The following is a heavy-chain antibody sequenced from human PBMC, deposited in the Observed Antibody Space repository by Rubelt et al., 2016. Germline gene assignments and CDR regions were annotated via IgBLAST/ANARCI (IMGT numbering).Heavy chain of an antibody. CDR3: AHFDSPGIAAPS. J-gene: IGHJ5*02. CDR1: GFSLSTGGVG. Sequence: QITLKESGPTLVRPTQTLTLTCTFSGFSLSTGGVGVGWIRQPPGKALEWLALIYWDDDKRYRPSLKSRLTITKGTSKNQVVLTMTNMDTVDTATYYCAHFDSPGIAAPSWGQGTPVTVSS. V-gene: IGHV2-5*02. CDR2: IYWDDDK. D-gene: IGHD6-13*01.